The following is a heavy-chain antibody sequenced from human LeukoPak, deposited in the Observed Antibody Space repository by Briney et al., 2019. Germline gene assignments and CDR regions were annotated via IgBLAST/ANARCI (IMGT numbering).Heavy chain of an antibody. CDR1: GVTSNY. CDR2: AFVGGDT. Sequence: GGSLRLSCAASGVTSNYMTWVRQAPGKGLEWVSTAFVGGDTYYADSVEGRFTLSKDISTNTMYLQMDGLRPEDTAVYFCARDQLDHWGQGALVSVTP. J-gene: IGHJ5*02. V-gene: IGHV3-53*01. CDR3: ARDQLDH.